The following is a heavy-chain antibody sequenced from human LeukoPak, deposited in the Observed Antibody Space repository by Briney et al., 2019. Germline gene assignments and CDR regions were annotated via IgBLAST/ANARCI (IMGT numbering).Heavy chain of an antibody. CDR3: ARSYDSSGYLE. D-gene: IGHD3-22*01. CDR2: IYSGGST. V-gene: IGHV3-53*01. J-gene: IGHJ4*02. CDR1: GFTVSSNY. Sequence: GGSLRLSCAASGFTVSSNYMSWVRQAPGKGLEWVSVIYSGGSTYYADSVKGRFTISRDNSKNTLYLQMNSLRAEDTAVYYCARSYDSSGYLEWGQGTLVTVSS.